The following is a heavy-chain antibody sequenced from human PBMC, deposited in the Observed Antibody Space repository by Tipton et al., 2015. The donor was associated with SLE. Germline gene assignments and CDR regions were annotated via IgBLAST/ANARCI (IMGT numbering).Heavy chain of an antibody. CDR2: FHSSGIL. Sequence: TLSLTCAVYGESFNGYYWTWIRQFPGKGLEWIGHFHSSGILNYNPSLKSRVTMSGDTSKNQLSLKLNSVTAADTAVYYCARTAVLAAIMMDVWGQGTTVTVSS. J-gene: IGHJ6*02. CDR3: ARTAVLAAIMMDV. D-gene: IGHD2-2*01. CDR1: GESFNGYY. V-gene: IGHV4-34*01.